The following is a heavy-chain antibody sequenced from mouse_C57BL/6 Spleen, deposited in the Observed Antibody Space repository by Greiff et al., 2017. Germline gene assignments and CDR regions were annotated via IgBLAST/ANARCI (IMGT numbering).Heavy chain of an antibody. CDR3: ARGDAYYSKRGYAMDY. D-gene: IGHD2-5*01. Sequence: VQLQESGAELVKPGASVKMSCKASGYTFTSYWITWVKQRPGQGLEWIGDIYPGSGSTNYNEKFKSKATLTVDTSSSTAYMQLSSLTSEDSAVYYCARGDAYYSKRGYAMDYWGQGTSVTVSS. CDR2: IYPGSGST. CDR1: GYTFTSYW. V-gene: IGHV1-55*01. J-gene: IGHJ4*01.